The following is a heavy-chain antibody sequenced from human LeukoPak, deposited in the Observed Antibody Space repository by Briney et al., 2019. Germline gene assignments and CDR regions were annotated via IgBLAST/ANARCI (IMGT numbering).Heavy chain of an antibody. Sequence: GGSLRLSCAASGFTVSSSYMTWVRQAPGEGLEWVANIKQDGSEKYYVDSARGRFSISRDNAKNSLYLQMNSLRAEDTAVYYCARDMRWGGLDAFDIWGQGTMVTVSS. J-gene: IGHJ3*02. V-gene: IGHV3-7*03. CDR1: GFTVSSSY. CDR2: IKQDGSEK. D-gene: IGHD3/OR15-3a*01. CDR3: ARDMRWGGLDAFDI.